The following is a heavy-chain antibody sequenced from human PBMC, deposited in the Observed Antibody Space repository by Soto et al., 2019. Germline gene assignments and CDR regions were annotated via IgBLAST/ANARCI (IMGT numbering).Heavy chain of an antibody. CDR1: GDSISRYY. D-gene: IGHD3-22*01. J-gene: IGHJ4*02. CDR2: IYYSGST. CDR3: ARTGPYSSGDN. Sequence: SETLSLTCTVSGDSISRYYWSWIRQPPGKGLEWIGYIYYSGSTNYNPSLKSRVTISVDTSKNQFSLKLTSVTAADTAVYYCARTGPYSSGDNWGQGTLVTVSS. V-gene: IGHV4-59*12.